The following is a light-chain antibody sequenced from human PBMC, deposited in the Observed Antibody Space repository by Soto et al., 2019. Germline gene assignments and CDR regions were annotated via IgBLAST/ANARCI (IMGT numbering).Light chain of an antibody. CDR1: QTISSNY. CDR2: DAS. Sequence: EVVLTQSPATLSLSPGERATLSCGASQTISSNYLAWYQQKPGLAPRLLIYDASTRATGIPDRFRGSGSGTDFSLTISSLEPEDFAVYYCQHYGDSPRCNFGGGTKVEIK. J-gene: IGKJ4*01. CDR3: QHYGDSPRCN. V-gene: IGKV3D-20*01.